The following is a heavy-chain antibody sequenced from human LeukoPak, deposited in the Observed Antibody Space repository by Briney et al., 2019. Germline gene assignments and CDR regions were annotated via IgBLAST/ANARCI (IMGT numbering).Heavy chain of an antibody. D-gene: IGHD4-11*01. CDR1: GFTFSSYS. CDR2: ISSSSSSI. CDR3: AREVSQYSNYVGSFDY. V-gene: IGHV3-48*01. J-gene: IGHJ4*02. Sequence: GGSLRLSCAASGFTFSSYSMNWVRQAPGKGLEWVSYISSSSSSIYYADSVKGRFTISRDNAKNSLYLQMNSLRAEDTAVYYCAREVSQYSNYVGSFDYWGQGTLVTVSS.